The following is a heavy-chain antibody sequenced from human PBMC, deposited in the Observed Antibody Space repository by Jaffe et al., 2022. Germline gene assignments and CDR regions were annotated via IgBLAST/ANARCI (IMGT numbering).Heavy chain of an antibody. CDR2: IYYSGST. CDR1: GGSISSYY. CDR3: ARVGYLDYFDY. J-gene: IGHJ4*02. D-gene: IGHD1-1*01. V-gene: IGHV4-59*01. Sequence: QVQLQESGPGLVKPSETLSLTCTVSGGSISSYYWSWIRQPPGKGLEWIGYIYYSGSTNYNPSLKSRVTISVDTSKNQFSLKLSSVTAADTAVYYCARVGYLDYFDYWGQGTLVTVSS.